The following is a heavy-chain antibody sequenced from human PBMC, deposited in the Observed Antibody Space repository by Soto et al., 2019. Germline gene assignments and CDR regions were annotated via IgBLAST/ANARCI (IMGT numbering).Heavy chain of an antibody. CDR1: GFTFSSYW. CDR2: INQDGGEK. Sequence: EVQLAESGGGLVQPGGSLRLSCAASGFTFSSYWMSWVCQAPGKGLEWVANINQDGGEKYCVDSVKGRFTISRDNAKNSLFLQMNSLRAEDTAVYYCARRGGWYFDYWGQGTLVTVSS. CDR3: ARRGGWYFDY. D-gene: IGHD2-15*01. J-gene: IGHJ4*02. V-gene: IGHV3-7*05.